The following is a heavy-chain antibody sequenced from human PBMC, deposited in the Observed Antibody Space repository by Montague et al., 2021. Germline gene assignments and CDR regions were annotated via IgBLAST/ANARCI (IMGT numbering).Heavy chain of an antibody. J-gene: IGHJ6*03. V-gene: IGHV4-38-2*02. CDR3: ARERDRYYYMDI. CDR2: DSHGGRT. Sequence: SETLSLTCTVSRSLINSDYYWGWIRQPPGKGLEWMGSDSHGGRTYYNPSLKSRVTISVDTSNNHFSLKLSSVTAADTAMHYCARERDRYYYMDIWGKGTTITVSS. CDR1: RSLINSDYY.